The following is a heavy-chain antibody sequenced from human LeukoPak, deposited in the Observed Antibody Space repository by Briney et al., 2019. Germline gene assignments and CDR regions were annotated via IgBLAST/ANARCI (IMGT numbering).Heavy chain of an antibody. CDR2: IFYSGNT. CDR3: ARAPRRGYNWFDP. J-gene: IGHJ5*02. D-gene: IGHD3-22*01. Sequence: PSETLSLTCTVSGGSISSSGYNWDWIRQPPGKGLEYIGSIFYSGNTNYNPSLKSRVTISVDTSKNQFSLKLSSVTAADTAVYYCARAPRRGYNWFDPWGQGTLVTVSS. CDR1: GGSISSSGYN. V-gene: IGHV4-39*07.